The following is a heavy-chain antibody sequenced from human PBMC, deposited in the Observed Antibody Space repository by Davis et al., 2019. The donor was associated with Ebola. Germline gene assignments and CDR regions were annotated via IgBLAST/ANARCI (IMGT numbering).Heavy chain of an antibody. Sequence: GESLKISCAASGFTFSSYWMSWVRQAPGKGLEWVANIKQDGSEKYYVDSVKGRFTISRDNAKNSLYLQMNSLRAEDTAVYYCVGRRIAAAGTHYYYYGMDVWGQGTTVTVSS. CDR3: VGRRIAAAGTHYYYYGMDV. CDR1: GFTFSSYW. D-gene: IGHD6-13*01. V-gene: IGHV3-7*01. CDR2: IKQDGSEK. J-gene: IGHJ6*02.